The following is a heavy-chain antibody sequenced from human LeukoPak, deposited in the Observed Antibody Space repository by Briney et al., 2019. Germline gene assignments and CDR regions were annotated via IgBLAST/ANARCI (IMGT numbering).Heavy chain of an antibody. V-gene: IGHV1-69*05. CDR2: IIPIFGTA. CDR1: GGTFSSYA. Sequence: ASVKVSCKASGGTFSSYAISWVRQAPGQGLEWMGGIIPIFGTANYARKFQGRVTITTDESTSTAYMELSSLRSEDTAVYYCATQRGDSSGYYGGYWGQGTLVTVSS. CDR3: ATQRGDSSGYYGGY. D-gene: IGHD3-22*01. J-gene: IGHJ4*02.